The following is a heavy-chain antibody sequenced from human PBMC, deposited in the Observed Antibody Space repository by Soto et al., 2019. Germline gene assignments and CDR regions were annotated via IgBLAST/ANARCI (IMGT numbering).Heavy chain of an antibody. CDR2: ISGSGGST. J-gene: IGHJ3*02. D-gene: IGHD6-19*01. CDR3: AKTGGGLESYSSGWYAGDAFDI. Sequence: EVQLLESGGGLVQPGGSLRLSCAASGFTFSSYAMSWVRQAPGKGLEWVSAISGSGGSTYYADSVKGRFTISRDNSKNTLYLQMNSLRAEDTAVYYCAKTGGGLESYSSGWYAGDAFDIWGQGTMVTVSS. V-gene: IGHV3-23*01. CDR1: GFTFSSYA.